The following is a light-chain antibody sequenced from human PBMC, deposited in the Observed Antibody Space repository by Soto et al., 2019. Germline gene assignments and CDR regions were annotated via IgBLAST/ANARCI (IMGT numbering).Light chain of an antibody. J-gene: IGKJ1*01. V-gene: IGKV3-20*01. CDR1: QSVSSTN. CDR3: QQYDSSGWS. Sequence: EIGLTQSPGTLSVSPGEGATLSCRASQSVSSTNLAWYQQKRGQAPRLLIFGTSTRAGGIPARFSGSGSGTDFTLTINRLEPEDLAVYYCQQYDSSGWSFGQGTKVDIK. CDR2: GTS.